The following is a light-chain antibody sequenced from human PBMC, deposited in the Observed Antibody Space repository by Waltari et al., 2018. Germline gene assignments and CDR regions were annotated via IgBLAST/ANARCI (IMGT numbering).Light chain of an antibody. Sequence: QSALTQPPSVSGAPGQRVTISRTGSGSHLGAGYDVHWYQQFPGTVPKLLLSGNNNRPSGVPDRFSASKTGTSASLAITGLQAEDEADYYCQSYDRSLSVVFGGGTKLTVL. V-gene: IGLV1-40*01. CDR2: GNN. CDR1: GSHLGAGYD. CDR3: QSYDRSLSVV. J-gene: IGLJ2*01.